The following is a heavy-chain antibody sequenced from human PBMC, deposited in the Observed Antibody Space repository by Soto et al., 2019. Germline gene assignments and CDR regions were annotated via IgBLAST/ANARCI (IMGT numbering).Heavy chain of an antibody. CDR3: ARADSSSWSSYYYYGMDV. Sequence: ASVKVSFKASGYTFTGYYMHWLRQAPGQGLEWMGWINPNSGCTNYAQKFQGWVTMTRDTSISTAYMELSRLRSDDTAVYYCARADSSSWSSYYYYGMDVWGQGTTVTVSS. CDR2: INPNSGCT. V-gene: IGHV1-2*04. J-gene: IGHJ6*02. D-gene: IGHD6-13*01. CDR1: GYTFTGYY.